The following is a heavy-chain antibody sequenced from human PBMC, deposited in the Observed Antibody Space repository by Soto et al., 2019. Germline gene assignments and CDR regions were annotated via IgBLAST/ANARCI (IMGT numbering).Heavy chain of an antibody. J-gene: IGHJ4*02. CDR1: GGTFSSYT. D-gene: IGHD5-18*01. CDR2: IIPILGIA. Sequence: SVKVSCKASGGTFSSYTISWVRQAPGQGLEWMGRIIPILGIANYAQKFQGRVTITADKSTSTAYMELSSLRSEDTAVYYCARDPPDVDTAKVGYWRQGTLVTVSS. V-gene: IGHV1-69*04. CDR3: ARDPPDVDTAKVGY.